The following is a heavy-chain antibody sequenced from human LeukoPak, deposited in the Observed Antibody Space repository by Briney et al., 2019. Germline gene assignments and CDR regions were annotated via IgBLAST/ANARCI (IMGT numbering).Heavy chain of an antibody. D-gene: IGHD5-24*01. CDR3: ARSGRDGYNFDY. V-gene: IGHV3-7*02. CDR1: GFIFNIYW. Sequence: GGSLRLSCAASGFIFNIYWMSWVRQAPGKGLEWVANIKEDGSEKYYVDSEKGRFTISRDNAKNSLYLQMNSLRTEDTAVYYCARSGRDGYNFDYWGQGTLVTVSS. CDR2: IKEDGSEK. J-gene: IGHJ4*02.